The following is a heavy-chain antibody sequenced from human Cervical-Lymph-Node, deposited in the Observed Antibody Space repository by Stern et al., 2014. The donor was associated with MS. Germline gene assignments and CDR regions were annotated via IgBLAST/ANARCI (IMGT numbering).Heavy chain of an antibody. Sequence: EVQLVQSGAEVKKAGESLRISCEGSGYRFTNSWIAWVRQNPGKGLQWMGMIYPGDSNTRYSPSFQGQVTISADKSINTAYLQWTSLKASDTAIYYCAKGGDTNYIWFDPWGQGTLVTVSS. V-gene: IGHV5-51*01. D-gene: IGHD4-11*01. CDR2: IYPGDSNT. CDR1: GYRFTNSW. J-gene: IGHJ5*02. CDR3: AKGGDTNYIWFDP.